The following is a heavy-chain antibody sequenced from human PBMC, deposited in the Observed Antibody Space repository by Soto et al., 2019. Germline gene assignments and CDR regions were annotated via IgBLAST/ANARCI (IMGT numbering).Heavy chain of an antibody. Sequence: QAQLVQSGAEVKKPGASVTVSCKASGYNFTGYDINWVRQATGQGLEWMGWMNPNSGNTGYAQNFQGRVTMTRDNSITTAYMELTSLRDDDSAVYYCAGEKVGTTGIDFWGQGTLVTVSS. J-gene: IGHJ4*02. CDR2: MNPNSGNT. CDR3: AGEKVGTTGIDF. D-gene: IGHD1-26*01. V-gene: IGHV1-8*01. CDR1: GYNFTGYD.